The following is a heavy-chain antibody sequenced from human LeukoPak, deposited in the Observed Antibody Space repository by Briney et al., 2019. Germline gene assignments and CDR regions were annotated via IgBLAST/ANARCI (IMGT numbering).Heavy chain of an antibody. CDR2: IYYSGST. J-gene: IGHJ4*02. CDR3: ARDLGGPLRYFDN. V-gene: IGHV4-59*01. D-gene: IGHD3-9*01. Sequence: SETLSLTCTVSGGSINNYYWSWLRQPPGKGLEWIGYIYYSGSTNYNPSLKSRVTISVDTSKNQFSLNLSSVTAADTAVYYCARDLGGPLRYFDNWGQGTLVTVSS. CDR1: GGSINNYY.